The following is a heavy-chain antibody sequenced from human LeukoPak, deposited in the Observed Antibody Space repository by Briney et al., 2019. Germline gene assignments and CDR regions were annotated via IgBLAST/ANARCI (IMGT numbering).Heavy chain of an antibody. CDR3: ARAKGYSYGSDFDY. V-gene: IGHV4-39*01. CDR2: IYYSGST. Sequence: SETLSLTCTVSLGSISSSSYYWGWIRQPPGKGREWSGSIYYSGSTSYTPSLKKRVTISVDTSKNQFSLKLSSVTAADTAVYYCARAKGYSYGSDFDYWGQGTLVTVSS. J-gene: IGHJ4*02. D-gene: IGHD5-18*01. CDR1: LGSISSSSYY.